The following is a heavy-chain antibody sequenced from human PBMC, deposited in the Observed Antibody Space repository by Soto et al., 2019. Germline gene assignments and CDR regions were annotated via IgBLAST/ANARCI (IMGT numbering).Heavy chain of an antibody. V-gene: IGHV3-23*01. CDR2: TSGSGGST. J-gene: IGHJ5*02. CDR3: AXXXXXXXXXXSXKXXXXXP. CDR1: GFTFSSYA. Sequence: EVQLLESGGGLVQPGGSLRLSCAASGFTFSSYAMSWVRQAPGKGLEWVSATSGSGGSTYYADSVKGRFTISRDNSKNTLYLQMNSLRAEDTAIYYCAXXXXXXXXXXSXKXXXXXPWGQGTLVTXXX.